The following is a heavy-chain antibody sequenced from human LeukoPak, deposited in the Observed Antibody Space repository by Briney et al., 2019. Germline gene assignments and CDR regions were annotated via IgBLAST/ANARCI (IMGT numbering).Heavy chain of an antibody. D-gene: IGHD3-22*01. CDR1: GFTVSNNY. CDR2: IYGGGST. Sequence: GGSLRLSCAAPGFTVSNNYMSWVRQAPGKGLEWVSLIYGGGSTFYADSVKGRFTISRDNSKNTLYLQMNSLRAEDTAVYYCARDLYYDSGGYYFSLYWGQGTLVTVSS. CDR3: ARDLYYDSGGYYFSLY. V-gene: IGHV3-66*01. J-gene: IGHJ4*02.